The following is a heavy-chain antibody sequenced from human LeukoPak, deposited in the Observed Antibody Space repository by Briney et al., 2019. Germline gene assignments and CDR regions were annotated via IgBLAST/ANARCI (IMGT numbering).Heavy chain of an antibody. CDR2: INPNSGGT. D-gene: IGHD3-10*01. Sequence: ASVKVSCKASGYTFTGYYMHWVRQAPGQGLEWMGWINPNSGGTNYAQKFLGRVTMTRDSSISTAYMELSRLRSDDTAVYYCARSRMVRGVIEWGQGTLVTVSS. CDR3: ARSRMVRGVIE. V-gene: IGHV1-2*02. J-gene: IGHJ4*02. CDR1: GYTFTGYY.